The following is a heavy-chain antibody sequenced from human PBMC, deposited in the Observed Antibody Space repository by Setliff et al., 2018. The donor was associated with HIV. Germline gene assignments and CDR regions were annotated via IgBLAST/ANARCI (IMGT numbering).Heavy chain of an antibody. CDR3: VREMKAARLGYYYYMDV. CDR2: IIPILGTA. J-gene: IGHJ6*03. V-gene: IGHV1-69*05. CDR1: GGTFSSYA. D-gene: IGHD6-6*01. Sequence: SVKVSCKASGGTFSSYAISWVRQAPGQGLEWMGGIIPILGTANYAQKFQGRVTITTDESTSTAYMELSSLRSEDTAVYYCVREMKAARLGYYYYMDVWGKGTTVTVSS.